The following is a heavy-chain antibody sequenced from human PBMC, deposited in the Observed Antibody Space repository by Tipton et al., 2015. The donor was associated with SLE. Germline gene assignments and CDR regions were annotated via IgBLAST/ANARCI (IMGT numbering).Heavy chain of an antibody. D-gene: IGHD2-15*01. CDR1: GASISTHY. CDR2: ISYTGNT. CDR3: ARDHAAECSGGTCYHLDVFDI. Sequence: TLSLTCTVSGASISTHYWSWIRQPPGKGLEWIGYISYTGNTNFNPSLKSRVTMSVATSKNQFSLRLTSVTAADTAVYYCARDHAAECSGGTCYHLDVFDIWGRGTKVTVSS. J-gene: IGHJ3*02. V-gene: IGHV4-59*11.